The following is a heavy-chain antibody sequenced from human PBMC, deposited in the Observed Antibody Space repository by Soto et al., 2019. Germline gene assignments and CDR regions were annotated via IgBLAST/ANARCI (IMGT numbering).Heavy chain of an antibody. CDR2: ISGSGGST. CDR3: ANGYSSGPSPVIY. CDR1: GFTFSSYA. D-gene: IGHD6-19*01. Sequence: EVQLLESGGGLVQPGGSLRLSCAASGFTFSSYAMSWVRQAPGKGLEWVSAISGSGGSTYYADSVKGRFTISRDNSKNALYLQMNSLRAEDTAVYYCANGYSSGPSPVIYWGQGTLVTVSS. J-gene: IGHJ4*02. V-gene: IGHV3-23*01.